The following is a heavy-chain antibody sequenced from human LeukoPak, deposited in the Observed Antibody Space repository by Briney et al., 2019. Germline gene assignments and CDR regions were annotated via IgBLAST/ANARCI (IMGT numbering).Heavy chain of an antibody. D-gene: IGHD3-3*01. V-gene: IGHV4-39*01. J-gene: IGHJ5*02. CDR3: AGSYYDFWSGYPLWFDP. Sequence: PSETLSLTCTVSGGSISSSSYYWGWIRQPPGKGLEWIGSIYYSGSTYYNPPLKSRVTISVDTSKNQFSLKLSSVTAADTAVYYCAGSYYDFWSGYPLWFDPWGQGTLVTVSS. CDR2: IYYSGST. CDR1: GGSISSSSYY.